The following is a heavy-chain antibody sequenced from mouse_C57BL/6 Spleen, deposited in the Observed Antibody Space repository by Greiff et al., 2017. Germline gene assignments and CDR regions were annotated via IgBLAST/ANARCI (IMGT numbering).Heavy chain of an antibody. CDR2: ISYGGSYT. J-gene: IGHJ2*01. CDR1: GFTFSSYA. CDR3: AREVALYYFDY. Sequence: EVMLVESGGGLVKPGGSLKLSCAASGFTFSSYAMSWVRQTPEKRLEWVATISYGGSYTYYPDNVKGRFTISRDNDKNNLYLQMSHLKSEDTAMYYCAREVALYYFDYWGQGTTLTVSS. V-gene: IGHV5-4*01.